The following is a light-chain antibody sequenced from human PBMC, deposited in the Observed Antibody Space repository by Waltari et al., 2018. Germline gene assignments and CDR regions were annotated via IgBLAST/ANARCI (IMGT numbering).Light chain of an antibody. Sequence: DIVMTQSPDSLAVSLGERATINCKSSQSVLSSSNNKNYLGCYQQKPGQPPKLLISWASTRESGVPDRFSGSGSGTAFTLTISNLQTEDVAVYYCQQCYTYPYTFGQGTNLEIK. CDR2: WAS. CDR3: QQCYTYPYT. V-gene: IGKV4-1*01. J-gene: IGKJ2*01. CDR1: QSVLSSSNNKNY.